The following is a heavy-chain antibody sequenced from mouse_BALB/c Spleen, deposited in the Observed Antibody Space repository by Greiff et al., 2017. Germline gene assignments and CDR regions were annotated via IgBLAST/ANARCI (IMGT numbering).Heavy chain of an antibody. J-gene: IGHJ4*01. D-gene: IGHD2-1*01. Sequence: EVQRVESGGGLVQPKGSLKLSCAASGFTFNTYAMHWVCQAPGKGLEWVARIRSKSNNYATYYADSVKDRFTISRDDSQSMLYLQMNNLKTEDTAMYYCVRDGKGGMDYWGQGTSVTVSS. V-gene: IGHV10-3*03. CDR3: VRDGKGGMDY. CDR2: IRSKSNNYAT. CDR1: GFTFNTYA.